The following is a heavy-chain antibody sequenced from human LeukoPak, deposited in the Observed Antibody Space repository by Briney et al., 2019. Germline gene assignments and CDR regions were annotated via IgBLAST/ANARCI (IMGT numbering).Heavy chain of an antibody. CDR3: VRGDWYFES. J-gene: IGHJ4*02. V-gene: IGHV3-7*04. CDR2: VNRDGTEK. Sequence: GGSLRLSCVTYGFNFSDSRMTWVRQAPGKGLQWVANVNRDGTEKHFLDSVEGRFTISRDNAKKSLYLQMSSLRPQDTAVYFCVRGDWYFESWGQGTLVTVSS. CDR1: GFNFSDSR. D-gene: IGHD2-21*01.